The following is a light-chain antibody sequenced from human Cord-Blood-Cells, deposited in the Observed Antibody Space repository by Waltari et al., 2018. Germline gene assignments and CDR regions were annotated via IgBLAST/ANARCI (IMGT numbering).Light chain of an antibody. Sequence: QSALTQPASVSGSPGQSITISCPATSSDVGGYNYVSWYQQHPGKAPKLMIYDVSNRPSGVSNRFSGSKAGNTASLTISGLQAEDEADYYCSSYTSSSTLVVFGTGTKVTVL. CDR3: SSYTSSSTLVV. J-gene: IGLJ1*01. CDR2: DVS. V-gene: IGLV2-14*01. CDR1: SSDVGGYNY.